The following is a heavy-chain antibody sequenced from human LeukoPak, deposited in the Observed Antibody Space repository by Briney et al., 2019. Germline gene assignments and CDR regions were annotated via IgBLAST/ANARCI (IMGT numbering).Heavy chain of an antibody. CDR3: ARGVDYYYYMDV. CDR2: IYTTEST. J-gene: IGHJ6*03. Sequence: PSETLPLTCTVSGGSISGYYWSWIRQPAGKGLEWIGRIYTTESTNYNPSLKSRVTISVDKSKNQFSLKLSSVTAADTAVYYCARGVDYYYYMDVWGKGTTVTVSS. V-gene: IGHV4-4*07. CDR1: GGSISGYY.